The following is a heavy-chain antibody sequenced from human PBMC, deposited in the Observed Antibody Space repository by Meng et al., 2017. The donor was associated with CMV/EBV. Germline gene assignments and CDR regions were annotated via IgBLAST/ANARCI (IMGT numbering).Heavy chain of an antibody. CDR3: ARDPGDFWSGYNAIYYCYGMDV. Sequence: ASVKVSCKASGYTFTSYGISWVRQAPGQGLEWMGWISAYNGNTNYAQKLQGRVTMTTDTSTSTAYMELRSLRSDDTAVYYCARDPGDFWSGYNAIYYCYGMDVWGQGTTVTVSS. CDR1: GYTFTSYG. CDR2: ISAYNGNT. D-gene: IGHD3-3*01. J-gene: IGHJ6*02. V-gene: IGHV1-18*01.